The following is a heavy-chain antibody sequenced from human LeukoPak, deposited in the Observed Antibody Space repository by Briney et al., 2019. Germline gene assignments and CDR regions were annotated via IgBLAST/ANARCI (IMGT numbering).Heavy chain of an antibody. CDR2: IYYSGST. V-gene: IGHV4-59*01. CDR3: AREEIAAAGLDY. Sequence: SETLSLTCTVSGGSISSYYWSWIRQPPGKGLEWIGYIYYSGSTNYNPSLKSRVTISIDTSKNQFSLKLSSVTAADTAVYYCAREEIAAAGLDYWGQGTLVTVSS. J-gene: IGHJ4*02. D-gene: IGHD6-13*01. CDR1: GGSISSYY.